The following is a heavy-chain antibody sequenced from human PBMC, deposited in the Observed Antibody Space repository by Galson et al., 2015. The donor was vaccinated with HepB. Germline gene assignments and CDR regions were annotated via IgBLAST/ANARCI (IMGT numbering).Heavy chain of an antibody. D-gene: IGHD3-10*01. CDR1: GGSINSSTYY. CDR2: IYYSGST. CDR3: ARLAGSYGWFDP. V-gene: IGHV4-39*01. Sequence: ETLSLTCSVSGGSINSSTYYWGWIRQPPGKGLEWIGSIYYSGSTFYTPSLMSRVTISVDTSKNQFSLKLSSVNAADTAVYYCARLAGSYGWFDPWGQGTQVTVSS. J-gene: IGHJ5*02.